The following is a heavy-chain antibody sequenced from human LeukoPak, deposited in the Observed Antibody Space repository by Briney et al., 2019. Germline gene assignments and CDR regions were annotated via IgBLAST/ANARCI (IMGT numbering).Heavy chain of an antibody. CDR3: ARDRPGNTAIDY. J-gene: IGHJ4*02. CDR2: IHSDGRST. Sequence: GGPLRLSCAASGFTFSTYWMHWVRQAPGKGLVWVSRIHSDGRSTSYADSVNGRFTISRDNAKNTLYLQMNSLRAEDTAVYYCARDRPGNTAIDYWGQGTLVTVSS. D-gene: IGHD5-18*01. CDR1: GFTFSTYW. V-gene: IGHV3-74*01.